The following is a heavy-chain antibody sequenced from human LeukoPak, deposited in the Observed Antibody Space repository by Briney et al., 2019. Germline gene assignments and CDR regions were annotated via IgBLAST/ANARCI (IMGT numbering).Heavy chain of an antibody. D-gene: IGHD6-6*01. CDR3: ARRRVAARLFDY. V-gene: IGHV4-34*01. CDR2: INHSGST. J-gene: IGHJ4*02. Sequence: SETLSLTCAVYGGSFSGYYWSWIRQPSGKGLEWIGEINHSGSTNYNPSLKSRVTISVDTSKNQFSLKLSSVTAADTAVYYCARRRVAARLFDYWGQGTLVTVSS. CDR1: GGSFSGYY.